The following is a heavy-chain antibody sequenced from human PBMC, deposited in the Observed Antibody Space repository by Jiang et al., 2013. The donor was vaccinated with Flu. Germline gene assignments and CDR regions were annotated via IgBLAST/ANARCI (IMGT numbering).Heavy chain of an antibody. CDR2: IYYSGST. Sequence: GLVKPSETLSLTCTVSGGSISSSSYYWGWIRQPPGKGLEWIGSIYYSGSTYYNPSLKSRVTISVDTSKNQFSLKLSSVTAADTAVYYCARLRPDYYDSSGYYEEPYAFDIWGQGTMVTVSS. CDR1: GGSISSSSYY. CDR3: ARLRPDYYDSSGYYEEPYAFDI. V-gene: IGHV4-39*01. J-gene: IGHJ3*02. D-gene: IGHD3-22*01.